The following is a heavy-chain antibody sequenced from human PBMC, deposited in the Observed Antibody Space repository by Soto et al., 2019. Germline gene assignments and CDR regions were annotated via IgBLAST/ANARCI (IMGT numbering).Heavy chain of an antibody. Sequence: QVQLQESGPGLVKPSETLSLTCTVSGGSISSYYWSWIRQPPGKGLEWIGYIYYSGSTNYNPSLKSRVTISVDTSKHQCSLKLSSVTAADTAVYYCARERRSATYYYYYGMDVWGQGTTVTVSS. CDR2: IYYSGST. V-gene: IGHV4-59*12. D-gene: IGHD6-19*01. J-gene: IGHJ6*02. CDR1: GGSISSYY. CDR3: ARERRSATYYYYYGMDV.